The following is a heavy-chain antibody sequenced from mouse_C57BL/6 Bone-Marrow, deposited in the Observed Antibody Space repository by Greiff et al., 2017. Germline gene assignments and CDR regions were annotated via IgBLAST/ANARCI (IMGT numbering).Heavy chain of an antibody. D-gene: IGHD2-1*01. Sequence: QVQLQQSGPELVKPGASVKLSCKASGYTFTSYDINWVKQRPGQGLEWIGWIYPRDGSTKYNEKFKGKATLTVDTSSSTAYMELHSLTSEDSAVFFCAREVVYGNYVWFAYWGQGTLVTVSA. J-gene: IGHJ3*01. V-gene: IGHV1-85*01. CDR3: AREVVYGNYVWFAY. CDR2: IYPRDGST. CDR1: GYTFTSYD.